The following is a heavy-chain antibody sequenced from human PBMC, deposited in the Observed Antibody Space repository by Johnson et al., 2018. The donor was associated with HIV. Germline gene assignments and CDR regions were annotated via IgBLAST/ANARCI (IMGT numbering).Heavy chain of an antibody. V-gene: IGHV3-30*02. Sequence: QVQLVESGGGVVQPGGSLRLSCAASGFTFSSYGMHWVRQAPGKGLEWVAFIRYDGSNKYYADSVKGRFTISRDNSKNTLYLQMNSLRAEDTAVYYCARNGLIPAAKGVALDIWDHGTTVTVSS. CDR1: GFTFSSYG. D-gene: IGHD2-2*01. CDR2: IRYDGSNK. CDR3: ARNGLIPAAKGVALDI. J-gene: IGHJ3*02.